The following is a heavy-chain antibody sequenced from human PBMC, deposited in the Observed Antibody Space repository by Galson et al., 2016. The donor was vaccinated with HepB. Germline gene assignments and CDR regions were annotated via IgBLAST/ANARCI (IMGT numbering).Heavy chain of an antibody. V-gene: IGHV1-8*01. Sequence: SVKVSCKASGYTVTSYDMNWVRQAAGQGLEWMGWMNLDSGNIGLGQKFEGRVTLTRNTSISTAYMELSSLTSEDTAVYFCARGGRGSRTADPDYRGQGTLVTVSS. D-gene: IGHD2-15*01. CDR1: GYTVTSYD. CDR3: ARGGRGSRTADPDY. J-gene: IGHJ4*02. CDR2: MNLDSGNI.